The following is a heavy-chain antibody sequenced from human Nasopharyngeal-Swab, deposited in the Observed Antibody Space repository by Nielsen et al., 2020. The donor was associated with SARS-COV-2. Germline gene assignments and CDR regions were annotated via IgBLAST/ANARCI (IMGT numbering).Heavy chain of an antibody. V-gene: IGHV4-59*01. J-gene: IGHJ4*02. CDR2: IYYSGST. Sequence: SETLLTCTVSGGSISSYYWSWIRQPPGKGLEWIGYIYYSGSTNYNPSLKSRVTISVDTSKNQFSLKLSSVTAADTAVYYCARGGGPGYYGSGSYFLDYWGQGTLVTVSS. CDR3: ARGGGPGYYGSGSYFLDY. CDR1: GGSISSYY. D-gene: IGHD3-10*01.